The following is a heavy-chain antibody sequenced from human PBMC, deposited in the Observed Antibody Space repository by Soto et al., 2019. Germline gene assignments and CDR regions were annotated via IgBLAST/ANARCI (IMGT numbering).Heavy chain of an antibody. V-gene: IGHV4-59*08. CDR3: ARHDCSSASCYPHFDY. D-gene: IGHD2-2*01. CDR2: IYYSGST. Sequence: SETLSLTCTVSGGSISSYYWSWIRQPPGKGLEWIGYIYYSGSTNYNPSLKSRVTISVDTSKNQFSLKLSSVTAADTAVYYCARHDCSSASCYPHFDYWGQGTLVTVSS. J-gene: IGHJ4*02. CDR1: GGSISSYY.